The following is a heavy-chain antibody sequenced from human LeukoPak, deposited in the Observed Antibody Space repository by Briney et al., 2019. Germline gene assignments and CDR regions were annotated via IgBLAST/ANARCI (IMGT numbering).Heavy chain of an antibody. J-gene: IGHJ6*02. Sequence: ASVKVSCKASGYTFINHYIHWVRRAPGQGLEWMGIINPSGGSTSYAQKFQGRVTMTRDTSTSTVYMELSSLRSEDTAVYYCAREEMATISNYYYYGMDVWGQGTTVTVSS. CDR2: INPSGGST. D-gene: IGHD5-24*01. V-gene: IGHV1-46*01. CDR3: AREEMATISNYYYYGMDV. CDR1: GYTFINHY.